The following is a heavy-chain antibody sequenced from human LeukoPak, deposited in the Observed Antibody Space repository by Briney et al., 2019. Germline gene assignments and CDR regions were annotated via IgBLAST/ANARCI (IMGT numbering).Heavy chain of an antibody. Sequence: GGSLRLSCAASGFTFSSYSMNWVRQAPGKGLEWVSYISSSSSTIYYADSVKGRFTISRDNAKNSLYLQMNSLGAEDTAVYYCARDQPYYDFWSGYYYMDVWGKGTTVTVSS. CDR1: GFTFSSYS. V-gene: IGHV3-48*01. CDR3: ARDQPYYDFWSGYYYMDV. D-gene: IGHD3-3*01. J-gene: IGHJ6*03. CDR2: ISSSSSTI.